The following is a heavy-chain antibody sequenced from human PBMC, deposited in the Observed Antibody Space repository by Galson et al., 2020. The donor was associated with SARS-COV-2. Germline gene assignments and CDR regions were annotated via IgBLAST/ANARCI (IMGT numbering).Heavy chain of an antibody. J-gene: IGHJ2*01. D-gene: IGHD6-13*01. CDR2: IIPIFGTA. CDR3: ARDALGYSSRWYFDL. V-gene: IGHV1-69*13. CDR1: GGTFSSYA. Sequence: SVKVSCKASGGTFSSYAISWVRQAPGQGLEWMGGIIPIFGTANYAQKFQGRVTITADESTSTAYMELSSLRSEDTAVYYCARDALGYSSRWYFDLWGRGTLVTVSS.